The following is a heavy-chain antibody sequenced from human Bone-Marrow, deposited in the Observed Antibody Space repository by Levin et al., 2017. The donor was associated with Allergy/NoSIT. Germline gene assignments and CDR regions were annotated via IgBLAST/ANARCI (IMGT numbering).Heavy chain of an antibody. Sequence: GESLKISCAVSGFSFSYYGMHWVRQAPGKGLEWVAVISYDGYNKYYADSVKGRFTISRDNSENTLYLQMNNLTTEDTAMYYCANGDTFYDMLSDHYPSIFDYWGQGTLVTVSS. CDR2: ISYDGYNK. CDR1: GFSFSYYG. CDR3: ANGDTFYDMLSDHYPSIFDY. J-gene: IGHJ4*02. D-gene: IGHD3-9*01. V-gene: IGHV3-30*18.